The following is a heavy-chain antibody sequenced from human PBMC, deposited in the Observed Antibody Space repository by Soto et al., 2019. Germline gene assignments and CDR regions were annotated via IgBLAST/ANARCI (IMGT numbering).Heavy chain of an antibody. Sequence: QVQLVESGGGVVQPGRSLRLSCAASGFTFSSYGMHWVRQAPGKGLEWVAVIWYDGSNKYYADSVKGRFTISRDNSKNTLYLQMNSLRAEDTAVYYCARDPPGWWELRDWGQGTLVTVSS. CDR2: IWYDGSNK. J-gene: IGHJ4*02. CDR1: GFTFSSYG. D-gene: IGHD1-26*01. V-gene: IGHV3-33*01. CDR3: ARDPPGWWELRD.